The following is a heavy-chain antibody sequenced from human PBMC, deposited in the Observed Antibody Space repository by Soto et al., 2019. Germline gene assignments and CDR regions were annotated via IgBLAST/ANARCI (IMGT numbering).Heavy chain of an antibody. J-gene: IGHJ4*02. D-gene: IGHD3-22*01. CDR3: ARHSSVRPTTRDWTIN. CDR2: IYYSGST. V-gene: IGHV4-59*08. CDR1: GGSISSYY. Sequence: SETLSLTCTVSGGSISSYYWSWIRQPPGKGLEWIGYIYYSGSTNYNPSLKSRVTISVDTSKNQFSLKLSSVTAADTAVYYCARHSSVRPTTRDWTINWGQGTLVTVSS.